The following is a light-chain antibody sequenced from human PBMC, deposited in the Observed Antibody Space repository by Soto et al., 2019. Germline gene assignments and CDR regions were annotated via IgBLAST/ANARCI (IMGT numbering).Light chain of an antibody. J-gene: IGKJ3*01. Sequence: EIVLPQSPANLSVSPGERATLSCRASQSVNNNLAWYQRKPGQALRLLIYAASTRATGVPARFSGSGSGTEFTLTIDSLQSEDFAVYYCQQRHDCPPPLGPGIKVD. CDR1: QSVNNN. CDR2: AAS. CDR3: QQRHDCPPP. V-gene: IGKV3-15*01.